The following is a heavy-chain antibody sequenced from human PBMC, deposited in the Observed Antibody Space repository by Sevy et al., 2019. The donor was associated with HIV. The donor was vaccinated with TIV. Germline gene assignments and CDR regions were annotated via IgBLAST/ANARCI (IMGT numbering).Heavy chain of an antibody. Sequence: GGCLRLSCAASGFTFSKYSMSWIRQTPGKGLEWVSTFSFGCGKINYADSVKGRFTISRDDSRNTFYLQMNSLRAEDTAIYYCAREGCTKPHDYWGQGTVVNVSS. J-gene: IGHJ4*02. V-gene: IGHV3-23*01. CDR3: AREGCTKPHDY. D-gene: IGHD2-8*01. CDR1: GFTFSKYS. CDR2: FSFGCGKI.